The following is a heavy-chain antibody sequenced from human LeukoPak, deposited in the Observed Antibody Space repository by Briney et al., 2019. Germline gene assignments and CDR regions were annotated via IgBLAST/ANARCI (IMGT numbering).Heavy chain of an antibody. Sequence: SETLSLTCTASGGSISSYHWSWIRQPPGKGLEWIGYIYYSGSTNYNPSLKSRVTISVDTSKNQFSLKLSSVTAADTAVYYCARRDVFGDAFDIWGQGTMVTVSS. CDR3: ARRDVFGDAFDI. CDR2: IYYSGST. J-gene: IGHJ3*02. D-gene: IGHD3-10*01. V-gene: IGHV4-59*08. CDR1: GGSISSYH.